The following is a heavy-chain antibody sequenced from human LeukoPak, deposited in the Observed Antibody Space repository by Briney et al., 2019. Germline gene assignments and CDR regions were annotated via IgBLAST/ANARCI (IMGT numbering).Heavy chain of an antibody. J-gene: IGHJ4*02. CDR1: GFTFSSYA. Sequence: SLRLSCAASGFTFSSYAMSWVRQAPGKGLEWVAVISYDGSNKYYADSVKGRFTISRDNSKNTLYLQMNSLRAEDTAVYYCAKGQWLASGWGQGTLVTVSS. CDR3: AKGQWLASG. D-gene: IGHD6-19*01. V-gene: IGHV3-30*18. CDR2: ISYDGSNK.